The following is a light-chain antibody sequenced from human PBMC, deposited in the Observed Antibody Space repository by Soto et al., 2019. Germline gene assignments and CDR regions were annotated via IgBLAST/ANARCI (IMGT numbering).Light chain of an antibody. V-gene: IGLV2-14*01. J-gene: IGLJ2*01. Sequence: QSALTQPASVSGSLGQSITISCTGTSSDAGGYNYVSWYQQHPGKAPKLMIYDVSNRPSGVSNRFSGSKSGNTASLTISGLQAEDEADYYCSSYTSSSTVVFGGGTKLTVL. CDR1: SSDAGGYNY. CDR3: SSYTSSSTVV. CDR2: DVS.